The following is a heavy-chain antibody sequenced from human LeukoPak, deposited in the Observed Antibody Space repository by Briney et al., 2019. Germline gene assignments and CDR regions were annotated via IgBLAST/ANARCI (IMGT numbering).Heavy chain of an antibody. J-gene: IGHJ1*01. V-gene: IGHV1-69*13. CDR2: IIPIFGTA. Sequence: ASVKVSCKASVDTFTSYAISWVRHAPGHGREWVGGIIPIFGTANYAHEFQSRVTITADESTSTAYMELSSLRSEDTAVYYCARGGDIVVVPAAMIPRYLNGDYHRAEYFQHWGQGTLVTVSS. CDR3: ARGGDIVVVPAAMIPRYLNGDYHRAEYFQH. D-gene: IGHD2-2*01. CDR1: VDTFTSYA.